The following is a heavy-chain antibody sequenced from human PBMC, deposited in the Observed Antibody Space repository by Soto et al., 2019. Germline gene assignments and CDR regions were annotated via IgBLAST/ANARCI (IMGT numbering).Heavy chain of an antibody. CDR3: ARLYYYGSGGWAPRYYYGMDV. J-gene: IGHJ6*02. V-gene: IGHV1-18*01. CDR1: GYTFTSYG. CDR2: ISAYNGNT. Sequence: ASVKVSCKASGYTFTSYGISWVRQAPGQGLEWMGWISAYNGNTNYAQKLQGRVTMTTDTSTSTAYMELRSLRSDDTAVYYCARLYYYGSGGWAPRYYYGMDVWGQGTTVTVSS. D-gene: IGHD3-10*01.